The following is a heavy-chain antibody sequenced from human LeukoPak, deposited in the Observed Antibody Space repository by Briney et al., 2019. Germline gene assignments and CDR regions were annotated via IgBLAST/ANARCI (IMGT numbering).Heavy chain of an antibody. J-gene: IGHJ5*02. CDR2: IYYSGST. V-gene: IGHV4-39*07. Sequence: PSETLSLTCTVSGGSISSSSYYWGWIRQPPGKGLEWIGSIYYSGSTYYNPSLKSRVTISVDTSKSQFSLKLSSVTAADTAVYYCARGRSYNNWFDPWGQGTLVTVSS. CDR3: ARGRSYNNWFDP. CDR1: GGSISSSSYY. D-gene: IGHD3-10*01.